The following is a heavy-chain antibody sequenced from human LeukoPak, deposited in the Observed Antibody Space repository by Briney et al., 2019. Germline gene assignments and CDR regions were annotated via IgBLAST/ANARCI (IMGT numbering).Heavy chain of an antibody. CDR2: ISYDGSNK. Sequence: GRSLRLSCAASGFTFSSYGMHWVRQAPGKGLEWVAVISYDGSNKYYADSLKGRFTISRDNSKNTLYLQMNSLRAEDTAVYYCASKSPLIFYSSSNNDAFDIWGQGTMVTVSS. V-gene: IGHV3-30*03. CDR1: GFTFSSYG. J-gene: IGHJ3*02. CDR3: ASKSPLIFYSSSNNDAFDI. D-gene: IGHD6-6*01.